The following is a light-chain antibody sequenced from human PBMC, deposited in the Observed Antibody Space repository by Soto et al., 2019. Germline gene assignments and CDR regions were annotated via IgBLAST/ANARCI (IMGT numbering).Light chain of an antibody. Sequence: EIVIPHSPATLSVSPGERPTLPSGAGQGVGKTLAWYQQKPGQAPRPLIYAASVRATGIPARFSGSGSGTEFTLTISSLQSEDFAVYYCQQYDERPPNLSFGGGTKVEIK. V-gene: IGKV3-15*01. CDR3: QQYDERPPNLS. CDR1: QGVGKT. J-gene: IGKJ4*01. CDR2: AAS.